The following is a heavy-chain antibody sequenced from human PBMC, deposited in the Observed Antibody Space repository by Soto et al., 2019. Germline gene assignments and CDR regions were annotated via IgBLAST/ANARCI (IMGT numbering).Heavy chain of an antibody. V-gene: IGHV1-69*13. CDR2: IIPIFGTA. Sequence: ASVKVFCKASGGTFSSYAISWVRQAPGQGLEWMGGIIPIFGTANYAQKFQGRVTITADESTSTAYMELSSLRSEDTAVYYCATDDLGYCSGGSCYFFDYWGQGTLVTVSS. CDR1: GGTFSSYA. D-gene: IGHD2-15*01. CDR3: ATDDLGYCSGGSCYFFDY. J-gene: IGHJ4*02.